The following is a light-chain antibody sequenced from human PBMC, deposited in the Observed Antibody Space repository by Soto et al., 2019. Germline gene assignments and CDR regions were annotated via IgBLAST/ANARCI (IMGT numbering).Light chain of an antibody. Sequence: IQLTQSPSSLSASVGDRVTITCRASQGIDSYLAWYQQRPGKVPQLLIYETSILQSGVSSRFSGSGSGTDFTLTINYLQSEDFATYYCQQYYSYPLTFGPGTKVDIK. CDR1: QGIDSY. J-gene: IGKJ3*01. CDR2: ETS. CDR3: QQYYSYPLT. V-gene: IGKV1-9*01.